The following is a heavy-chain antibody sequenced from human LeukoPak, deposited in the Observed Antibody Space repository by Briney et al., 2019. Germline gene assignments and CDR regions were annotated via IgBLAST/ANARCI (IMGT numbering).Heavy chain of an antibody. D-gene: IGHD3-10*01. CDR1: GGSVGSSGYY. CDR3: ASVRRGFGESSKYYSYYYMDV. CDR2: IYYSGST. Sequence: ASETLSLTCTVSGGSVGSSGYYWGWIRQPPGKGLEWSGNIYYSGSTYFNPSLKSRVTISVDTSKNQFSLKLSAVTAADTAVYYCASVRRGFGESSKYYSYYYMDVWGNGTTVTISS. J-gene: IGHJ6*03. V-gene: IGHV4-39*01.